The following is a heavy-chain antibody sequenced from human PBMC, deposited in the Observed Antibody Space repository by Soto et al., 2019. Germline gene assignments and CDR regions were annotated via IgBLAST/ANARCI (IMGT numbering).Heavy chain of an antibody. CDR1: GGTFSSYA. V-gene: IGHV1-69*13. CDR3: ARDRAYYYDSSGYPRGYFDY. J-gene: IGHJ4*02. CDR2: IIPIFGTA. Sequence: ASVKVSFKASGGTFSSYAISWLRQAPGQGLEGMGGIIPIFGTANYAQKFQGRVTITADESTSTAYMELSSLRSEATAVYYCARDRAYYYDSSGYPRGYFDYWGQGTLVTVSS. D-gene: IGHD3-22*01.